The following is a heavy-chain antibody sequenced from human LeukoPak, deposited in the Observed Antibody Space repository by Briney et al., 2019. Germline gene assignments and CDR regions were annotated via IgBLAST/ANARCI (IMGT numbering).Heavy chain of an antibody. Sequence: PGGSLTLSCAASGFTFSSYAMSWVRQAPGKGLEWVSAISGSGGSTYYADSVKGRFTISRDNSKNTLYLQMNSLRAEDTAVYYCAVAIQLWSDFDYWGQGTLVTVSS. V-gene: IGHV3-23*01. CDR2: ISGSGGST. CDR1: GFTFSSYA. CDR3: AVAIQLWSDFDY. D-gene: IGHD5-18*01. J-gene: IGHJ4*02.